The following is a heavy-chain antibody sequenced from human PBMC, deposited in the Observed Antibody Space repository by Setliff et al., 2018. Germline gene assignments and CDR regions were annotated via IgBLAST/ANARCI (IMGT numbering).Heavy chain of an antibody. J-gene: IGHJ6*02. CDR2: ISVTGSAI. CDR3: ARGGYSVTANYYGLDV. Sequence: PVGSLRLSCAASGFTLGDYYMAWVRQAPGKGLEWISYISVTGSAIYYADSVKGRFTISRDNAKNSLYLQMDSLEAEDTAVYYCARGGYSVTANYYGLDVWGQGTTVTVSS. CDR1: GFTLGDYY. V-gene: IGHV3-11*04. D-gene: IGHD2-21*02.